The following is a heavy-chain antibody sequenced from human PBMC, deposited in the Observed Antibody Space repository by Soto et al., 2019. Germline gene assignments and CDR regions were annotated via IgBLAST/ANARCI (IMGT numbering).Heavy chain of an antibody. Sequence: QVQLQESGPGLVKPSQTLSLTCTVSGGSISSGGYYWSWIRQHPGKGLEWIGYIYYSGSTYYNPSLKSRVIIAVDTSKNQFSLKLSAVTAADTAVYTCARGVISMPPLNWFDPWGQGTLVTVSS. CDR3: ARGVISMPPLNWFDP. CDR1: GGSISSGGYY. J-gene: IGHJ5*02. V-gene: IGHV4-31*03. CDR2: IYYSGST. D-gene: IGHD2-2*01.